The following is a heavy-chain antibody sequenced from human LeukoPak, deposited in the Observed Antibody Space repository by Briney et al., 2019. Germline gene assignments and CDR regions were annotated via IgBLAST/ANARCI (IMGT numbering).Heavy chain of an antibody. D-gene: IGHD1-26*01. CDR2: ISYDGSNK. V-gene: IGHV3-30-3*01. Sequence: PGRSLRLSCAASGFTFSSYAMHWVRQAPGKGLEWVAVISYDGSNKYYADSVKGRFTISRDNSQNTLYLQMNSLRAEDTAIYYCVQIYSGNLNVWGKGTTVTVSS. CDR1: GFTFSSYA. J-gene: IGHJ6*04. CDR3: VQIYSGNLNV.